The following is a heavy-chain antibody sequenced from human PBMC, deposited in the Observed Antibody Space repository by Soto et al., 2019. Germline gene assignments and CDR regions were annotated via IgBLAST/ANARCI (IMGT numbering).Heavy chain of an antibody. CDR3: ARGAAMVDY. V-gene: IGHV4-30-2*01. CDR1: GGSISSGGYS. D-gene: IGHD5-18*01. CDR2: ISHSGST. J-gene: IGHJ4*02. Sequence: QLQLQESGSGLVKPSQTLSLTCAVSGGSISSGGYSWSWIRQPPGKGLECIGYISHSGSTYYNPSLKSRVTISLDRSKNHFSLKLSSVTAAYTAVYYCARGAAMVDYWGQGTLVTVSS.